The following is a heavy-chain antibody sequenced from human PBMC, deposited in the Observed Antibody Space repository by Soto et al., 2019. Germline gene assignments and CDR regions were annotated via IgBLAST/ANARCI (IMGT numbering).Heavy chain of an antibody. D-gene: IGHD2-8*01. J-gene: IGHJ4*02. Sequence: GGSLRLSCAASGFTFTNYAMTWVRQAPGKGLEWVSAISSNGADTHYADSVGGRFTISRDNSKNTLYLQMNSLRAEDTAVYYCAKGRRILLMIYTTNLDYWGRGTLVTVSS. V-gene: IGHV3-23*01. CDR3: AKGRRILLMIYTTNLDY. CDR2: ISSNGADT. CDR1: GFTFTNYA.